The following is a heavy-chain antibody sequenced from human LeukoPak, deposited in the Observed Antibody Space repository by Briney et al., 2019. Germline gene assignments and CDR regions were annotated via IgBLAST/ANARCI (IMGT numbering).Heavy chain of an antibody. D-gene: IGHD2-2*01. J-gene: IGHJ1*01. CDR3: APRSYCSSTSCPEHFQH. Sequence: ASVKVSCKASGYIFTGYYMHWVRQAPGQGLEWMGWINPNSGDTNYAQKFQGRVTMTRDTSISTAYMELSRLRSDDTAVYYCAPRSYCSSTSCPEHFQHWGQGTLVTVSS. CDR2: INPNSGDT. V-gene: IGHV1-2*02. CDR1: GYIFTGYY.